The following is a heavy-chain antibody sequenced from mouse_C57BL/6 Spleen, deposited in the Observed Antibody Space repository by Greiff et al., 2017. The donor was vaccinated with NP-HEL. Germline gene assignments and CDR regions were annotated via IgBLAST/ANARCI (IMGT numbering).Heavy chain of an antibody. D-gene: IGHD2-4*01. V-gene: IGHV10-1*01. CDR1: GFSFNTYA. CDR2: IRSKSNNYAT. Sequence: EVKLVESGGGLVQPKGSLKLSCAASGFSFNTYAMNWVRQAPGKGLEWVARIRSKSNNYATYYADSVKDRFTISRDDSESMLYLQMNNLKTEDTAMYYCVRHDDYDPFYAMDYWGQGTSVTVSS. CDR3: VRHDDYDPFYAMDY. J-gene: IGHJ4*01.